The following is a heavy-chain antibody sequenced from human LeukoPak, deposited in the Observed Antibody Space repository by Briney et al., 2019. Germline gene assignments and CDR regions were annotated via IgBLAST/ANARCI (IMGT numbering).Heavy chain of an antibody. J-gene: IGHJ4*02. V-gene: IGHV4-61*08. CDR2: IYYSGST. Sequence: SETLSLTCTVSAASVSSGGYYWSWLRQPPGQGLEWIGYIYYSGSTNYNPSLKSRVTISVDTSKNQFSLKVSSVTAAETAVYYCARRGGSGRSFDYWGQGTLVTVSS. D-gene: IGHD3-10*01. CDR3: ARRGGSGRSFDY. CDR1: AASVSSGGYY.